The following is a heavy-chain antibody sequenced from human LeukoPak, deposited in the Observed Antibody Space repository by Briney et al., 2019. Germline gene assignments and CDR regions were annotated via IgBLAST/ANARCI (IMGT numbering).Heavy chain of an antibody. CDR2: ISSSSYI. Sequence: GGSLRLSCAASGFTFSSYSMNWVRQAPGKGLEWVSSISSSSYIYYADSVKGRFTISRDNAKNSLYLQMNSLRAEDTAVYYCAKARSSSSFDPWGQGTLVTVSS. V-gene: IGHV3-21*01. CDR1: GFTFSSYS. D-gene: IGHD6-13*01. CDR3: AKARSSSSFDP. J-gene: IGHJ5*02.